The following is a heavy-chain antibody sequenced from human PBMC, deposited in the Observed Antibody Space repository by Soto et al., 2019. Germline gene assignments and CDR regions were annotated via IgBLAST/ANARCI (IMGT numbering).Heavy chain of an antibody. V-gene: IGHV1-18*01. CDR2: ISAYNGNT. CDR3: ARDLGYCSGGSCYSDNYYYGMDV. D-gene: IGHD2-15*01. CDR1: GYTFTSYG. Sequence: ASVMVSCKTSGYTFTSYGISWVRQAPGQGLESMGWISAYNGNTNYAQKLQGRVTMTTDTSTSTAYMELRSLRSDDTAVYYCARDLGYCSGGSCYSDNYYYGMDVWGQGTTVT. J-gene: IGHJ6*02.